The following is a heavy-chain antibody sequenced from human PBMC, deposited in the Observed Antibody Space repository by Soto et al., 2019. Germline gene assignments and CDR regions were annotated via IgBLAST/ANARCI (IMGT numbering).Heavy chain of an antibody. CDR2: ITPSGGST. CDR1: GYTFSSYY. V-gene: IGHV1-46*01. CDR3: ARVIVPTTVTTSNWFDP. D-gene: IGHD4-17*01. Sequence: QVQLVQSGADVKKPGASVKVSCKTFGYTFSSYYMHWVRQAPGQGLEWMGVITPSGGSTTYAQRFQGRVTMTSDTSTSTAYMELSNLRTDDTAVYYCARVIVPTTVTTSNWFDPWGQGTLVTVSS. J-gene: IGHJ5*02.